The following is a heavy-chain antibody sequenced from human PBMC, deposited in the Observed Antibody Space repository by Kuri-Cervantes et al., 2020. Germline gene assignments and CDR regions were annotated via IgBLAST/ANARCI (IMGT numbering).Heavy chain of an antibody. CDR1: GFTFSSYG. CDR3: AREFENSSGYNWFDP. J-gene: IGHJ5*02. Sequence: GGSLRLPCAASGFTFSSYGMHWVRQAPGKGLEWVAVISYDGSNKYYADSVKGRFTISRDNSKNTLYLQMNSLRAEDTAVYYCAREFENSSGYNWFDPWGQGTLVTVSS. CDR2: ISYDGSNK. V-gene: IGHV3-30*03. D-gene: IGHD6-19*01.